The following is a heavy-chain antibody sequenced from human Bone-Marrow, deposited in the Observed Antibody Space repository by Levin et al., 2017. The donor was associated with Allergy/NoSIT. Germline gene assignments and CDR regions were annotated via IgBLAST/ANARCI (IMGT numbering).Heavy chain of an antibody. CDR1: GYTFTGYY. CDR3: ARDIAPALVGATRSYYYGMDV. V-gene: IGHV1-2*04. D-gene: IGHD1-26*01. J-gene: IGHJ6*02. CDR2: INPNSGGT. Sequence: ASVKVSCKASGYTFTGYYMHWVRQAPGQGLEWMGWINPNSGGTNYAQKFQGWVTMTRDTSISTAYMELSRLRSDDTAVYYCARDIAPALVGATRSYYYGMDVWGQGTTVTVSS.